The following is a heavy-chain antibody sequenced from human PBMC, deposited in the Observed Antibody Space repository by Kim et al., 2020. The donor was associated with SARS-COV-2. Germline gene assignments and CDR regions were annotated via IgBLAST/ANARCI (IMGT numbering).Heavy chain of an antibody. CDR2: VDPEDGET. CDR1: GYTLNELS. J-gene: IGHJ4*02. CDR3: ATVDSSGYYKEYYFDY. V-gene: IGHV1-24*01. Sequence: ASVKVSCKVSGYTLNELSMHWVRQAPGQGLEWMGGVDPEDGETIYAQKFQGRVTMTVDTSTDTAYMDLSSLRSEDTAVYYCATVDSSGYYKEYYFDYWGQGTLVTVS. D-gene: IGHD3-22*01.